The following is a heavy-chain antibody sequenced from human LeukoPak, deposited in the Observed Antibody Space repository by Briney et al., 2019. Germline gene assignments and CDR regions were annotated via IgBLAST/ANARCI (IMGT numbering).Heavy chain of an antibody. D-gene: IGHD1-26*01. Sequence: PGGSLRLSCAASRFAFSTYSMNWVRQAPGQGLEWVAYIRSDSSIIYYADSVQGRFTISRDNGTNSLYLQMNSLRAEDTAVYFCARVQAGKWDFDYWGQGTLVTVSS. V-gene: IGHV3-48*01. CDR3: ARVQAGKWDFDY. J-gene: IGHJ4*02. CDR1: RFAFSTYS. CDR2: IRSDSSII.